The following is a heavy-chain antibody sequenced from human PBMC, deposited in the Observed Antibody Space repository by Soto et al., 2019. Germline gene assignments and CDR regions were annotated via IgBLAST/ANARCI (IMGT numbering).Heavy chain of an antibody. D-gene: IGHD3-3*01. CDR2: ISGSGAGT. CDR3: AKGPTVFGAVISFDYYYGMYV. J-gene: IGHJ6*02. CDR1: QFTFSTSA. Sequence: GGALRGSSTASQFTFSTSAMIWLRQSPLMGLEWVSFISGSGAGTYYADSVKGRFTISRDNSKNTLYLQMSGLRAEDAAVYYCAKGPTVFGAVISFDYYYGMYVWGQGTPVTVSS. V-gene: IGHV3-23*01.